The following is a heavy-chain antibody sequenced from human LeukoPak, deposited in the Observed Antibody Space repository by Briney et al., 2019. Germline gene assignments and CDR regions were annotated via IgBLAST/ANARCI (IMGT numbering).Heavy chain of an antibody. Sequence: GASVKVSCKASGYTFTSYGISWVRQAPGQGLEWMGWISAYNGNTNYAQKFQGRVTMTRDTSISTAYMELSRLRSDDTAVYYCARDGDDSGSYYGYYYYGMDVWGQGTTVTVSS. J-gene: IGHJ6*02. CDR1: GYTFTSYG. D-gene: IGHD1-26*01. CDR2: ISAYNGNT. CDR3: ARDGDDSGSYYGYYYYGMDV. V-gene: IGHV1-18*01.